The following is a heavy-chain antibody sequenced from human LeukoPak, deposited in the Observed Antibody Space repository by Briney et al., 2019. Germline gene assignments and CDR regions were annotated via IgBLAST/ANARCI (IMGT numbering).Heavy chain of an antibody. CDR3: ASTRSSSWYVFFDY. CDR1: GGSISSGGYY. D-gene: IGHD6-13*01. Sequence: PSETLSLTCTVSGGSISSGGYYWSRIRQHPGKGLEWIGYIYYSGSTYYNPSLKSRVTISVDTSKNQFSLKLSSVTAADTAVYYCASTRSSSWYVFFDYWGQGTLVTVSS. CDR2: IYYSGST. J-gene: IGHJ4*02. V-gene: IGHV4-31*03.